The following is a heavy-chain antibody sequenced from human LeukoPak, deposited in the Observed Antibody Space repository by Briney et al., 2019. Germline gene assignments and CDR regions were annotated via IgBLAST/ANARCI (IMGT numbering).Heavy chain of an antibody. J-gene: IGHJ5*01. CDR1: GGSISSYY. Sequence: PSETLSLTCTVSGGSISSYYWSWIRQPPGKGLEWIGYIYYSGGTNYNPSLKSRVTISVDTSKNQFSLKLTSVTAADTALCYCARSIAAPGRWFDSWGQGTLVTVSS. D-gene: IGHD6-13*01. CDR3: ARSIAAPGRWFDS. V-gene: IGHV4-59*08. CDR2: IYYSGGT.